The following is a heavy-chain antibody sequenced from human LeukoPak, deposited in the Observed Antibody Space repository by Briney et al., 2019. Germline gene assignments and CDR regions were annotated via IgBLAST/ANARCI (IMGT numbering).Heavy chain of an antibody. CDR2: IIPIFGTA. V-gene: IGHV1-69*05. Sequence: GASVKVSCKASGGTFSSYAISWVRQAPGQGLEWMGGIIPIFGTANYAQKFQGRVTITTDESTSTAYMELSSLRSEDTAVYYCATSLKVGATLTFDYWGQGTLVTVSS. CDR1: GGTFSSYA. CDR3: ATSLKVGATLTFDY. J-gene: IGHJ4*02. D-gene: IGHD1-26*01.